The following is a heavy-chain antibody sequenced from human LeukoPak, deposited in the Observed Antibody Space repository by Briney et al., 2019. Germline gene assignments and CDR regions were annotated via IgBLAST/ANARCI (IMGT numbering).Heavy chain of an antibody. Sequence: SVKASCKASGGTFSSYAISWVRQAPGQGLEWMGGIIPIFGTANYAQKFQGRVTITADESTSTAYVELSSLRSEDTAVYYCARVKGGTMVRAWGMDVWGQGTTVTVSS. V-gene: IGHV1-69*13. D-gene: IGHD3-10*01. CDR3: ARVKGGTMVRAWGMDV. J-gene: IGHJ6*02. CDR1: GGTFSSYA. CDR2: IIPIFGTA.